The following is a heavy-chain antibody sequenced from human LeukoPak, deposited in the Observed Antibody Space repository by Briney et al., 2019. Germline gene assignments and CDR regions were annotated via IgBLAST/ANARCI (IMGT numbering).Heavy chain of an antibody. CDR1: GFTFSTYV. J-gene: IGHJ6*02. V-gene: IGHV3-30*03. D-gene: IGHD1-14*01. CDR2: ISYDGNSK. Sequence: PGGSLRLSCAGSGFTFSTYVIHWVRQAPGKGLEWAALISYDGNSKYYADSVKGRFTISRDNSKNTVYLQMGSLRAEDTAVYYCARVTTSTKYYSGMDIWGQGTTVTVSS. CDR3: ARVTTSTKYYSGMDI.